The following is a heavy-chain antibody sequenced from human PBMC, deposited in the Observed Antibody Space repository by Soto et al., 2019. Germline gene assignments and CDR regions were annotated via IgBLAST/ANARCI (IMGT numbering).Heavy chain of an antibody. Sequence: GGSLRLSCAASGFTFSIHWMSWVRQAPGKGLEWVANIKQDGSDKYYVDSVKGRFTISRDNARNSLYLQMNSLRAEDTAVYYCARDGRETAAIREFDYWGKGTLVTVAS. CDR2: IKQDGSDK. CDR1: GFTFSIHW. CDR3: ARDGRETAAIREFDY. D-gene: IGHD2-2*01. J-gene: IGHJ4*02. V-gene: IGHV3-7*03.